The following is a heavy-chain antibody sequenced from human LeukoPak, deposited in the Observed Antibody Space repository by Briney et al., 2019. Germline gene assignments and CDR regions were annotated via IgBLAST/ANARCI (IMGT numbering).Heavy chain of an antibody. J-gene: IGHJ4*02. CDR2: IYPGDSDP. D-gene: IGHD6-13*01. V-gene: IGHV5-51*01. CDR3: VRHGLGSSWFGFDY. Sequence: GESLKISCKGSGYTFTTYWIGWVRQMPGKGLEWMGIIYPGDSDPRYSPSFQGQVTISADTSISTAYVQWSSLKASDSAVYYCVRHGLGSSWFGFDYWGQGTLVTVSS. CDR1: GYTFTTYW.